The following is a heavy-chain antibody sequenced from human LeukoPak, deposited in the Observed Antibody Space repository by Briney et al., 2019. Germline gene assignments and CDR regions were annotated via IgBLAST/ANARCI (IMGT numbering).Heavy chain of an antibody. V-gene: IGHV5-51*01. CDR2: IYPGDSDT. Sequence: NHGESLQISCKGSGYSFTSYWIGWVRQMPGKGLEWMGIIYPGDSDTRYSPSSQGQVTISADKSIVTAYLQWSSLQASDTAMYYCARRGGGSDGSYNCCGHWGQGTLVTVSS. CDR3: ARRGGGSDGSYNCCGH. J-gene: IGHJ5*02. D-gene: IGHD1-26*01. CDR1: GYSFTSYW.